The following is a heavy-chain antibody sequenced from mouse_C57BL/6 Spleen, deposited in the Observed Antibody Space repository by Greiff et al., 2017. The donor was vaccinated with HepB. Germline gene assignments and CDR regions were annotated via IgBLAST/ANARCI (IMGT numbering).Heavy chain of an antibody. CDR2: IDPSDSYT. Sequence: QVQLQQPGAELVRPGTSVKLSCKASGYTFTSYWMHWVKQRPGQGLEWIGVIDPSDSYTNYNQKFKGKATLTVDTSSSTAYMQLSSLTSEDSAVYSCASSLGGEFDYWGQGTTLTVSS. D-gene: IGHD1-1*02. CDR1: GYTFTSYW. V-gene: IGHV1-59*01. CDR3: ASSLGGEFDY. J-gene: IGHJ2*01.